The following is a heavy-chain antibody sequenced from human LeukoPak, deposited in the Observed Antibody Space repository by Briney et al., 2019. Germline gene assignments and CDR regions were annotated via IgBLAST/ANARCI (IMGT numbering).Heavy chain of an antibody. CDR2: IYYSGST. V-gene: IGHV4-39*07. Sequence: SETLSLTCTVSGGSIRSSSYYWGWIRQPPGRGLEGIGSIYYSGSTNCNPSLKSRVTISVDTSTNQFSLKLSSVTAADTAVYYCARWGVDIVATIRLGYAFDIWGQGTMVTVSS. CDR3: ARWGVDIVATIRLGYAFDI. CDR1: GGSIRSSSYY. D-gene: IGHD5-12*01. J-gene: IGHJ3*02.